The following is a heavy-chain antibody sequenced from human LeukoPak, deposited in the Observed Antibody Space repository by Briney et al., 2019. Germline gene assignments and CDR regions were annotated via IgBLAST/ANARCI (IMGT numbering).Heavy chain of an antibody. V-gene: IGHV3-66*01. CDR2: IYSAGYT. CDR1: GFTVSSNY. J-gene: IGHJ6*02. Sequence: GGSLRLSCAASGFTVSSNYMSWVRLAPGKGLGWVSVIYSAGYTYYADSVKGRFTVSRDSSKNTLYLQMDSLRGDDTAVYYCARAVGGSGYYQYFYGMDVWSQGTTVTVSS. D-gene: IGHD6-19*01. CDR3: ARAVGGSGYYQYFYGMDV.